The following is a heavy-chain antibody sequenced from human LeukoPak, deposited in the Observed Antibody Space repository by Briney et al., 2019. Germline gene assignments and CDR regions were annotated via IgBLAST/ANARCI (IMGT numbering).Heavy chain of an antibody. Sequence: SETLSLTCAVYGGSFSGYYWSWIRQPPGKGLEWIGYVYHTGNTDYNPSLRSRVTISLDTSKSHFTLSLSSATAAGTAVYFCARHPFSNPFDFWGRGTLVTVSS. J-gene: IGHJ4*02. CDR2: VYHTGNT. V-gene: IGHV4-34*11. D-gene: IGHD2/OR15-2a*01. CDR3: ARHPFSNPFDF. CDR1: GGSFSGYY.